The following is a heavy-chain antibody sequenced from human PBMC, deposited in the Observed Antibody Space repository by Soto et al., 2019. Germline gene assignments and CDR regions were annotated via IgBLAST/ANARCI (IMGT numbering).Heavy chain of an antibody. J-gene: IGHJ6*03. D-gene: IGHD2-21*01. CDR1: GGSLRDYF. Sequence: PSETLSLTCVVSGGSLRDYFLSWIRQPPGMALEWIGEINHLGSINYNPSLKSRVTMSVDTSKNQFSLTLNSVTAADTATYYCARGGISHWAYFYYMDVWDRGTTVTVSS. CDR3: ARGGISHWAYFYYMDV. CDR2: INHLGSI. V-gene: IGHV4-34*01.